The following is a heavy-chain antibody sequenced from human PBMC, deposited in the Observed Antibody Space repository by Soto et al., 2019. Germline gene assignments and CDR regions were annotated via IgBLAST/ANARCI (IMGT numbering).Heavy chain of an antibody. J-gene: IGHJ6*02. V-gene: IGHV1-69*12. CDR3: ATNLRPGYYSYYGMDV. CDR1: GGTFSSYA. Sequence: QVQLVQSGAEVKKPGSSVKVSCKASGGTFSSYAISWVRQAPGQGLEWMGGIIPIFGTANYAQKFQGRVTITADESTSTAYMELSSLRSEDTAVYYCATNLRPGYYSYYGMDVWGQGTTVTVSS. CDR2: IIPIFGTA. D-gene: IGHD3-10*01.